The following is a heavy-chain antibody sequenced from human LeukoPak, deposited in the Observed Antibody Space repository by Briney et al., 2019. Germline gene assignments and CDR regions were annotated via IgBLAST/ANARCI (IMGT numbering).Heavy chain of an antibody. V-gene: IGHV1-18*01. J-gene: IGHJ4*02. Sequence: ASVKVSCKASGYTFTSYGISWVRQAPGQGLEWMGWISAYNGNTNYAQKLQGRVTMTTDTSTSTAYMELRSLRSDDTAVYYCARDVLGYYYDSSGYCFDYWGQGTLVTASS. CDR2: ISAYNGNT. D-gene: IGHD3-22*01. CDR1: GYTFTSYG. CDR3: ARDVLGYYYDSSGYCFDY.